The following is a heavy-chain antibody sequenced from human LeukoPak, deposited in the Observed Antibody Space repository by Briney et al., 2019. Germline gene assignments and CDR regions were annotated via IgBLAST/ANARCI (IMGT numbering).Heavy chain of an antibody. Sequence: ASVKVSWKASGYTFTSYDINWVRQATEQGLEWMGWMNPNSGNTGYAQKFQGRVTMTRNTSISTAYMELSSLRSEDTAVYYCARGRVITYYDFWSGPNYGMDVWGQGTTVTVSS. CDR2: MNPNSGNT. D-gene: IGHD3-3*01. V-gene: IGHV1-8*01. J-gene: IGHJ6*02. CDR3: ARGRVITYYDFWSGPNYGMDV. CDR1: GYTFTSYD.